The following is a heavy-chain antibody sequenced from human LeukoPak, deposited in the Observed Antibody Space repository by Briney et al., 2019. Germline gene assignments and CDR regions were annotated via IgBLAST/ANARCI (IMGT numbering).Heavy chain of an antibody. V-gene: IGHV4-39*07. CDR1: GGSISTITYY. Sequence: PSETLSLTCTVSGGSISTITYYWGWIRQPPGKGLEWVGHMYYRGNTFYNPSLKSRVTISVDTSKNQFSLKLRSVTAADTAVYYCATLRFLEWLMVYWGQGTLVTVST. CDR2: MYYRGNT. CDR3: ATLRFLEWLMVY. J-gene: IGHJ4*02. D-gene: IGHD3-3*01.